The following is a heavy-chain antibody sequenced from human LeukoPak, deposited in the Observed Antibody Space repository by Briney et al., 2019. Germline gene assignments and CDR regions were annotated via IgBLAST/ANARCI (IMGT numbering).Heavy chain of an antibody. Sequence: ASVKVSCKASGYTFTSYGISWVRQAPGQGLEWMGWISAYNGNTNYAQKLQGRVTMTTDTSTSTAYMELRSLGSDDTAVYYCARVITIFGVVTNYYYYGMDVWGQGTTVTVSS. J-gene: IGHJ6*02. CDR1: GYTFTSYG. CDR2: ISAYNGNT. V-gene: IGHV1-18*01. CDR3: ARVITIFGVVTNYYYYGMDV. D-gene: IGHD3-3*01.